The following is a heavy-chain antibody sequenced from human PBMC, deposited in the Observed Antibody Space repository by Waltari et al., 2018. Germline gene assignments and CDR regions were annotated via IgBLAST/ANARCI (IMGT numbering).Heavy chain of an antibody. CDR2: IYYSGST. CDR3: ARDWDGSGSYYNEPYYYYMDV. Sequence: QVQLQESGPGLVKPSETLSLTCTVSGGSISSYYWSWIRQPPGKGLEWIGYIYYSGSTNYNPALKSRVTISVDTSKNQFSLKLSSVTAADTAVYYCARDWDGSGSYYNEPYYYYMDVWGKGTTVTVSS. CDR1: GGSISSYY. V-gene: IGHV4-59*01. D-gene: IGHD3-10*01. J-gene: IGHJ6*03.